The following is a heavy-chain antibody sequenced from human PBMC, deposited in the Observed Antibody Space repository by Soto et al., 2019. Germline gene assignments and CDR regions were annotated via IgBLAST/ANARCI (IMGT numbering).Heavy chain of an antibody. D-gene: IGHD2-15*01. Sequence: PGGFLRLSCAASGFTFSSYGMHWVRQAPGKGLEWVAVIWYDGSNKYYADSVKGRFTISRDNSKDTLYLQMNSLRAEDTAVYYCARDPIGYCSGGSCYRYGMDVWGQGTTVTVSS. CDR2: IWYDGSNK. J-gene: IGHJ6*02. CDR1: GFTFSSYG. V-gene: IGHV3-33*01. CDR3: ARDPIGYCSGGSCYRYGMDV.